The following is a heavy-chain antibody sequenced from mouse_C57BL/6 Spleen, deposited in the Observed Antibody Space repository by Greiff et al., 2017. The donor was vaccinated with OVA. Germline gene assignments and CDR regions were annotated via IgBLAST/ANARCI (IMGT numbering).Heavy chain of an antibody. J-gene: IGHJ1*03. CDR3: ARDGSSYVWYFDV. D-gene: IGHD1-1*01. Sequence: DVKLQESGGGLVKPGGSLKLSCAASGFTFSDYGMHWVRQAPEKGLEWVAYISSGSSTIYYADTVKGRFTISRDNAKNTLFLQMTSLRSEDTAMYYCARDGSSYVWYFDVWGTGTTVTVSS. V-gene: IGHV5-17*01. CDR1: GFTFSDYG. CDR2: ISSGSSTI.